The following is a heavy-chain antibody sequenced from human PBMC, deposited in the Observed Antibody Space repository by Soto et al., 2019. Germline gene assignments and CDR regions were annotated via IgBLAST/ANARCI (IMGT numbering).Heavy chain of an antibody. CDR3: ARDAGLYYDSSQPAY. CDR1: GFTFSSYA. CDR2: ISYDGSNK. J-gene: IGHJ4*02. D-gene: IGHD3-22*01. V-gene: IGHV3-30-3*01. Sequence: GGSLRLSCAASGFTFSSYAMHWVRQAPGKGLEWVAVISYDGSNKYYADSVKGRFTISRDNSKNTLYLQMNSLRAEDTAVYYCARDAGLYYDSSQPAYWGQGTLVTVSS.